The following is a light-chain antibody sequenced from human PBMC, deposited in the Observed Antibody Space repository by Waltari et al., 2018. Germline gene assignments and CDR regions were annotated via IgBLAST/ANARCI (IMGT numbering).Light chain of an antibody. CDR1: SSDVGSYNY. Sequence: QSALTQPASVSGSPGPSLTLSCSGTSSDVGSYNYVPWYQQHPGTPPKLLIHDVTKRPSGVSGRCSGSKSGNTASLTISGLQPEDEADYFCSSYTPTSILVFGGGTKLTV. J-gene: IGLJ2*01. CDR3: SSYTPTSILV. CDR2: DVT. V-gene: IGLV2-14*03.